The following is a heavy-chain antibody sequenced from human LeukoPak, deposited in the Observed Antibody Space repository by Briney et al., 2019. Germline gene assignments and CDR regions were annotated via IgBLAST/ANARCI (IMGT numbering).Heavy chain of an antibody. V-gene: IGHV1-2*02. CDR3: ARDGGDHSSGWFYFDY. J-gene: IGHJ4*02. D-gene: IGHD6-19*01. Sequence: ASVKVSCKASGYTFTGYYMHWVRQAPGQGLEWMGWINPNSGGTNYAQKFQGRVTMTRDTSISTAYMELSRLRSDDTAVYYCARDGGDHSSGWFYFDYWGQGTLVTVS. CDR1: GYTFTGYY. CDR2: INPNSGGT.